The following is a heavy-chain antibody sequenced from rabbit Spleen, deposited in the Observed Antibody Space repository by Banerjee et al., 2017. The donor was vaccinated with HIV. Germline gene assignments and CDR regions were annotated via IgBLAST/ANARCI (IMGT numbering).Heavy chain of an antibody. CDR3: ARDAGTSFSTYGMDL. CDR1: GFSFNSGYD. V-gene: IGHV1S40*01. J-gene: IGHJ6*01. Sequence: QSLEESGGGLVQPEGSLTLTCTASGFSFNSGYDMCWVRQAPGKGLEWVACAYAGSSGSTYSATWAKGRFTISKTSSTTVTLQMTSLTAADTTTYFCARDAGTSFSTYGMDLWGQGTLVTVS. CDR2: AYAGSSGST. D-gene: IGHD8-1*01.